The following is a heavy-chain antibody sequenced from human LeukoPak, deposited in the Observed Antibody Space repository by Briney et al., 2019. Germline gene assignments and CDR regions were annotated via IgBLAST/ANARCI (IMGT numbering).Heavy chain of an antibody. J-gene: IGHJ4*02. D-gene: IGHD2/OR15-2a*01. CDR1: GSYW. CDR2: INSDGSWT. CDR3: VSFYETY. Sequence: GGSLRLSCAASGSYWMHWVRQAPGKELVWVSHINSDGSWTSYADSVKGRFTISKDNAKNTVYLQMNNLRAEDTAVYYCVSFYETYWGRGTLVTVSS. V-gene: IGHV3-74*01.